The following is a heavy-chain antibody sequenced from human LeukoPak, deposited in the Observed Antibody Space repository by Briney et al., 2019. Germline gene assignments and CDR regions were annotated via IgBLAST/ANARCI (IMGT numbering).Heavy chain of an antibody. CDR1: GFTFSSYS. Sequence: GGSLRLSCAASGFTFSSYSMNWVRQAPGKGLEWVSSISSSSSYIYYADSVKGRFTISRDNAKNSLYLQMNSLRADDTAVYYCARGWGAAAATPRGYWGQGTLVTVSS. J-gene: IGHJ4*02. D-gene: IGHD6-13*01. CDR2: ISSSSSYI. V-gene: IGHV3-21*01. CDR3: ARGWGAAAATPRGY.